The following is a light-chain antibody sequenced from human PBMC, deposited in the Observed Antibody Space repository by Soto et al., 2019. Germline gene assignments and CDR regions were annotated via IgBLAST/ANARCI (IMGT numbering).Light chain of an antibody. J-gene: IGKJ1*01. CDR3: QQYNSYPWT. CDR2: KAS. CDR1: QSISSW. V-gene: IGKV1-5*03. Sequence: DIQMTQSPSTLSASLGDRVTITCRASQSISSWLAWYQQKPGKAPKLLIYKASSLETGVPSRFSGSRSGTEFTLTISSLQPDDFATYYCQQYNSYPWTFGQGTKVDIK.